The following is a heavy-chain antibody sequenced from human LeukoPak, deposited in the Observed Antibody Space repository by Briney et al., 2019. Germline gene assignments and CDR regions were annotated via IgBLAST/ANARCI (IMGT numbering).Heavy chain of an antibody. V-gene: IGHV1-2*06. CDR1: GYIITGYY. J-gene: IGHJ6*03. D-gene: IGHD2-2*01. CDR2: INPNSGGT. Sequence: ASVKVSCKASGYIITGYYMHWVRQAPRKGLEWMGRINPNSGGTSYAQKFQGRVTMTRDTSINTAYMELSRLRSDDTAVYYCARETRGTSLYYYYMDVWGKGTTVTVSS. CDR3: ARETRGTSLYYYYMDV.